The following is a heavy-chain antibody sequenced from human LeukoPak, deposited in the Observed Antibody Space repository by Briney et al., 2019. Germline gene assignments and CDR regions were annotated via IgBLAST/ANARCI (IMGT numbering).Heavy chain of an antibody. D-gene: IGHD3-9*01. CDR1: GFTFNNYA. V-gene: IGHV3-11*01. J-gene: IGHJ6*02. Sequence: GGSLRLSCAASGFTFNNYAMSWVRQAPGKGLEWVSYISSSGSTIYYADSVKGRFTISRDNAKNSLYLQMNSLRAEDTAVYYCARCRRYFDWLSRGGMDVWGQGTTVTVSS. CDR3: ARCRRYFDWLSRGGMDV. CDR2: ISSSGSTI.